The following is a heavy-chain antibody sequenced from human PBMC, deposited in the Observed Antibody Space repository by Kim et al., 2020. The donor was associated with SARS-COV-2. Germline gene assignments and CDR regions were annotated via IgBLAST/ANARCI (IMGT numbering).Heavy chain of an antibody. Sequence: SETLSLTCTVSGGSISSYYWSWIRQPPGKGLEWIGYIYYSGSTNYNPSLKSRVTISVDTSKNQFSLKLSSVTAADTAVYYCARRRREIVVVPAAPLYYYYMAVWGKGTTVTVSS. CDR3: ARRRREIVVVPAAPLYYYYMAV. CDR2: IYYSGST. V-gene: IGHV4-59*08. CDR1: GGSISSYY. D-gene: IGHD2-2*01. J-gene: IGHJ6*03.